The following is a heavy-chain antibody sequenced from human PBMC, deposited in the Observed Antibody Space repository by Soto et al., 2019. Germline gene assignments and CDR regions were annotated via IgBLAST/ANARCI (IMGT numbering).Heavy chain of an antibody. Sequence: SETLSLTCTVSGGFISSYYWSWIRQPPGKGLEWIGYIYYSGSTNYNPSLKSRLTISVDTSKNQFSLKLSSVTAADTAVYYCARRYCSGGSCYSGLDYWGQGILVTVSS. CDR2: IYYSGST. D-gene: IGHD2-15*01. J-gene: IGHJ4*02. CDR3: ARRYCSGGSCYSGLDY. CDR1: GGFISSYY. V-gene: IGHV4-59*08.